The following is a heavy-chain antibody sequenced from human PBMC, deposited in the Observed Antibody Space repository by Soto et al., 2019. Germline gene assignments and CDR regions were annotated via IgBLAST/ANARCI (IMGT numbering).Heavy chain of an antibody. Sequence: ASETLSLTCAVYGGSFSGYYWSWIRQPPGKGLEWTGEINHSGSTNYNPSLKSRVTISVDTSKNQFSLKLSSVTAADTAVYYCARGGVVVAATGYYFDYRGQGTLVTVSS. CDR1: GGSFSGYY. V-gene: IGHV4-34*01. D-gene: IGHD2-15*01. CDR3: ARGGVVVAATGYYFDY. CDR2: INHSGST. J-gene: IGHJ4*02.